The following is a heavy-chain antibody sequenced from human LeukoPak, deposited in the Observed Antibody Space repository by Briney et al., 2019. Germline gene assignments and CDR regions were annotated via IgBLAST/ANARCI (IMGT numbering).Heavy chain of an antibody. CDR2: ISGSGGTT. V-gene: IGHV3-23*01. CDR1: GFTFSSYA. Sequence: GGSLRLSCAASGFTFSSYAMSWVRQAPGKGPEWVSAISGSGGTTYYADSVKGRLSISRDNSKNTLYLQMDSLRGEDTAVYYCAKDFRIGYSAHFDYWGQGALVTVSS. D-gene: IGHD2-21*01. CDR3: AKDFRIGYSAHFDY. J-gene: IGHJ4*02.